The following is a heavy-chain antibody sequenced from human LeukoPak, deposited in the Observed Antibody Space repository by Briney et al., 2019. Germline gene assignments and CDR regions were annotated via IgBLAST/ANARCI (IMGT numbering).Heavy chain of an antibody. CDR3: ARDYCSSTSCYLDY. CDR2: INPNSGGT. CDR1: RCTFTGYY. J-gene: IGHJ4*02. D-gene: IGHD2-2*01. Sequence: ASVKVSCKASRCTFTGYYLHWVRQAPGQGLEWMGWINPNSGGTNYAQKFQGWVTMTRDTSISTAYMELSRLRSDDTAVYYCARDYCSSTSCYLDYWGQGSLVTVSS. V-gene: IGHV1-2*04.